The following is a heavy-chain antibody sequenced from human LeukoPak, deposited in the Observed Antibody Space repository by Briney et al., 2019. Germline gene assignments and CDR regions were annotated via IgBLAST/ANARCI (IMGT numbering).Heavy chain of an antibody. Sequence: SVKVSCKASGGTFSSYAISWVRQAPGQGLEWMGGIIPIFGTANYAQKFQGRVTITVDESTSTAYMELSSLRSEDTAVYYCARASRRYYYDSSGYYYYFDYWGQGTLVTVSS. CDR3: ARASRRYYYDSSGYYYYFDY. D-gene: IGHD3-22*01. V-gene: IGHV1-69*13. CDR2: IIPIFGTA. J-gene: IGHJ4*02. CDR1: GGTFSSYA.